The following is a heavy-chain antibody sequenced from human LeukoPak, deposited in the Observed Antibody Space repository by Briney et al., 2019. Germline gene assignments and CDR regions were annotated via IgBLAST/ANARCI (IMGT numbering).Heavy chain of an antibody. CDR1: GGSISSYY. V-gene: IGHV4-59*01. J-gene: IGHJ5*02. D-gene: IGHD4-17*01. CDR2: IYYSGST. Sequence: SETLSLTCTVSGGSISSYYWSWIRQPPGKGLEWIGYIYYSGSTYYNPSLKSRVTISVDTSKNQFSLKLSSVTAADTAVYYCARLYGDYAWGQGTLVTVSS. CDR3: ARLYGDYA.